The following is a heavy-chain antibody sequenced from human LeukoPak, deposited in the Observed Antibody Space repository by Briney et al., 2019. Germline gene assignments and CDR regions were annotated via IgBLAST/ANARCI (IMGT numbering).Heavy chain of an antibody. CDR2: IIPIFGTA. Sequence: SVKVSCKASGGTLSSYAISWVRQAPGQGLEWMGGIIPIFGTANYAQKFQGRVTITTDESTSTAYMELSSLRSEDTAVYYCAKAGITMVRGVIIPGAFDIWGQGTMVTVSS. V-gene: IGHV1-69*05. D-gene: IGHD3-10*01. CDR3: AKAGITMVRGVIIPGAFDI. CDR1: GGTLSSYA. J-gene: IGHJ3*02.